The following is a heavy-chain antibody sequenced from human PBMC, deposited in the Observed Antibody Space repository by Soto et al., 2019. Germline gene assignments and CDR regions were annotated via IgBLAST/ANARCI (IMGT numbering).Heavy chain of an antibody. CDR2: IYYSRST. CDR3: ARHGPLSNNWNQLDY. V-gene: IGHV4-39*01. Sequence: QLQLQESGPGLVKPSETLSLTCTVSGGSISSSSYYWGWIRQPPGKGLEWIGNIYYSRSTYYNPSLKSRVTISVDTSKNHFSLKLSSVTAADTAVYYCARHGPLSNNWNQLDYWGQGTLVTVSS. CDR1: GGSISSSSYY. J-gene: IGHJ4*02. D-gene: IGHD1-1*01.